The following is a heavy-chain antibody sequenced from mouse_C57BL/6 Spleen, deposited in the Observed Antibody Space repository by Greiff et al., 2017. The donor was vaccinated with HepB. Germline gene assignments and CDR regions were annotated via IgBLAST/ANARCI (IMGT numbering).Heavy chain of an antibody. CDR2: ISSGGDYI. Sequence: EVHLVESGEGLVKPGGSLKLSCAASGFTFSSYAMSWVRQTPEKRLEWVAYISSGGDYIYYADTVKGRFTISRDNARNTLYLQMSSLKSEDTAMYYCTRDRTTVVETYWYFDVWGTGTTVTVSS. V-gene: IGHV5-9-1*02. J-gene: IGHJ1*03. CDR1: GFTFSSYA. D-gene: IGHD1-1*01. CDR3: TRDRTTVVETYWYFDV.